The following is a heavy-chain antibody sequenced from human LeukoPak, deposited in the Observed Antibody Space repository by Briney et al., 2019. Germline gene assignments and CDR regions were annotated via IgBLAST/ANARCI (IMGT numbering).Heavy chain of an antibody. V-gene: IGHV3-23*01. Sequence: PGGSLRLSCAASGFTFSSYAMSWVRQAPGKGLEWVSAISGSGGSTYYADSVKGRFTISRDNSKNTLYLQMNSLRAEDTAVYYCAKVPYSYCSSTSCLFDYWGQGTLVTVSS. D-gene: IGHD2-2*01. CDR2: ISGSGGST. J-gene: IGHJ4*02. CDR1: GFTFSSYA. CDR3: AKVPYSYCSSTSCLFDY.